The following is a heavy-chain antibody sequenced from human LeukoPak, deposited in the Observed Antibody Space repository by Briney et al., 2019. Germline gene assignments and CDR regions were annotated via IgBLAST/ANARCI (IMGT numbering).Heavy chain of an antibody. J-gene: IGHJ3*02. Sequence: ASVKVSCKASGYTFTNFGISWVRQASGQGLEWMGWISAYDGNTNYAQKLQGRVTMTTDTSTYTAYMELRSLTSDDTAVYYCARDDYGDYPTAFDIWGQGTMVTVSS. CDR3: ARDDYGDYPTAFDI. CDR2: ISAYDGNT. D-gene: IGHD4-17*01. CDR1: GYTFTNFG. V-gene: IGHV1-18*01.